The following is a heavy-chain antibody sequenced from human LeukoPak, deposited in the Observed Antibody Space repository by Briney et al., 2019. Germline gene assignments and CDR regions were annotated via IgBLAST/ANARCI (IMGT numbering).Heavy chain of an antibody. Sequence: ASVKVSCKASGYIFTRTGINWVRQAPGQGLEWMGWISPYNDNTKHAQKFQGRVTMTTDTSTTTAYMDLRSLRSDDTAVYYCTRDHLAADGSDAFDIWGQGTMVTVSS. CDR2: ISPYNDNT. D-gene: IGHD6-13*01. CDR3: TRDHLAADGSDAFDI. J-gene: IGHJ3*02. CDR1: GYIFTRTG. V-gene: IGHV1-18*04.